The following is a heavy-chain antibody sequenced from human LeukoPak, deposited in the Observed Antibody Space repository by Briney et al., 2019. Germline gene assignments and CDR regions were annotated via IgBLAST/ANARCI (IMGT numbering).Heavy chain of an antibody. V-gene: IGHV4-34*01. D-gene: IGHD4-17*01. CDR3: ARADYGDSPCFYYYMDV. J-gene: IGHJ6*03. CDR2: INHSGST. Sequence: PETLSLTCAAYGGSSSGYYWCWIRQPPGKGREWIWEINHSGSTNNNPSLKSRVTISVDTSTNQFSLKLSSVTAADTAVYYCARADYGDSPCFYYYMDVWGKGTTVTVSS. CDR1: GGSSSGYY.